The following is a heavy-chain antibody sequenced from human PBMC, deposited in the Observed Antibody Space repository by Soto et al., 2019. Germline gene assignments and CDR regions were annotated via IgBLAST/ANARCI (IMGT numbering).Heavy chain of an antibody. CDR1: GGTFGSCA. Sequence: GASVEVSCKASGGTFGSCASSWVRQAPGQGLEWMGGIIPIFGTANYAQKFQGRVTITADESTSTAYMELSSLRSEDTAVYYCARDPDYAYGMDVWGQGTTVTVS. CDR3: ARDPDYAYGMDV. J-gene: IGHJ6*02. CDR2: IIPIFGTA. V-gene: IGHV1-69*13.